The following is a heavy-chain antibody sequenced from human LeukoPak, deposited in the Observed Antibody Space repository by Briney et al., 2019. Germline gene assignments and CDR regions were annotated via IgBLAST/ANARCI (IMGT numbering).Heavy chain of an antibody. CDR3: ARGPNGDSCGILDY. V-gene: IGHV3-53*01. J-gene: IGHJ4*02. CDR1: GFTVSSND. CDR2: IYRSGDT. Sequence: GGSLRLSCVASGFTVSSNDMSWVRQAPGQGLEWVSFIYRSGDTDYADYVKGRFTISRDNSKNTLYLQMNSLRAEDTAVYYCARGPNGDSCGILDYWGQGTLVTVSS. D-gene: IGHD4-17*01.